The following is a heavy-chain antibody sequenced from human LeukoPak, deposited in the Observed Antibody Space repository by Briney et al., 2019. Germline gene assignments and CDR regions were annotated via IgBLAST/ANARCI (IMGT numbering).Heavy chain of an antibody. CDR1: GFTFSSYW. Sequence: GGSLRLSCAASGFTFSSYWMSWVRQAPGKGLEWVANIKEDGSEKDYVDSVKGRFTISRDNSKNTLYLQMNSLRSDDSAVYYCAKSVAASYYYMDVWGKGTTVTVSS. CDR3: AKSVAASYYYMDV. J-gene: IGHJ6*03. V-gene: IGHV3-7*03. D-gene: IGHD4-23*01. CDR2: IKEDGSEK.